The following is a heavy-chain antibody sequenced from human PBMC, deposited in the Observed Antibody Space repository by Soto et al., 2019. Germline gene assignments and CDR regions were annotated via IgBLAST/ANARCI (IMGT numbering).Heavy chain of an antibody. CDR2: FNPSGDAT. CDR3: ARRGMSKIGFDS. V-gene: IGHV1-46*01. D-gene: IGHD3-10*01. J-gene: IGHJ3*02. CDR1: GYIFSNYY. Sequence: ASVKVSCKASGYIFSNYYLHWVRQAPGQGLEWMGVFNPSGDATHYAQNFQGRVTVTRDTSSSAVYMELSNMTSDDTAVYYCARRGMSKIGFDSWGQGTMVTVSS.